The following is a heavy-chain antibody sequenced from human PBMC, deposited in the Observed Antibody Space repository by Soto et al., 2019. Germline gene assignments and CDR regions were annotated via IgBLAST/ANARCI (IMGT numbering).Heavy chain of an antibody. V-gene: IGHV2-26*01. J-gene: IGHJ3*02. CDR3: ARISSWGQQLDDAFDI. D-gene: IGHD6-13*01. CDR1: GFSLSNARMG. CDR2: IFSNDEK. Sequence: SGPKLVNPTETLTLTCTVSGFSLSNARMGVSWIRQPPGKALEWLAHIFSNDEKSYSTSLKSRLTISKDTSKSQVVLTMTNMDPVDTATYYCARISSWGQQLDDAFDIWGQGTMVTVSS.